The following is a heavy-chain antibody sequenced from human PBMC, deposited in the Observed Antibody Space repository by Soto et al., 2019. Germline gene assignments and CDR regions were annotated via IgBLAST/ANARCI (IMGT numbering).Heavy chain of an antibody. Sequence: PSETLSLTCTVSGDSIRSYYWSWIRQPRGKGLEWIGYIYCSGYTSYNPSLKSRVTISVDTSKNQFSLKLNSVTAADTAVYYCARCFSGNYPSRPEEQYYFDSWGQGTLVTVPQ. CDR2: IYCSGYT. J-gene: IGHJ4*02. CDR1: GDSIRSYY. D-gene: IGHD1-26*01. CDR3: ARCFSGNYPSRPEEQYYFDS. V-gene: IGHV4-59*01.